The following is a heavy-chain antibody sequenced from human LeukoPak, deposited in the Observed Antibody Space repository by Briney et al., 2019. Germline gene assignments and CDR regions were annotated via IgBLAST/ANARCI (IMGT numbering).Heavy chain of an antibody. D-gene: IGHD2-8*02. CDR1: GFTFSSYA. CDR3: ARVAVSGPTGWFDS. J-gene: IGHJ5*01. Sequence: PGGSLRLSCAASGFTFSSYAMSWVRQAPGKGLEWVSSISSTSAYIYYADSVKGRFTISRDNVDNVVYLQMNSLGAEDTAVYYCARVAVSGPTGWFDSWGQGTLVTVSS. CDR2: ISSTSAYI. V-gene: IGHV3-21*01.